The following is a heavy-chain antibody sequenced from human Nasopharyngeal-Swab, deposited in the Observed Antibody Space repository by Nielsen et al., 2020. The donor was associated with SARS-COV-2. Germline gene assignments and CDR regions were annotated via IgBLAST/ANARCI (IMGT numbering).Heavy chain of an antibody. Sequence: ESLKISCGVYGGSFTTYSWIWIRQPPGKGLEWIGEINHIGSTNYNTYNPSLNSRVTISLATSKNQFSLTLTSVTAADTAIYFCARGRYYGDYDYWGQEALVTVSS. D-gene: IGHD4-17*01. CDR1: GGSFTTYS. V-gene: IGHV4-34*01. CDR3: ARGRYYGDYDY. J-gene: IGHJ4*02. CDR2: INHIGST.